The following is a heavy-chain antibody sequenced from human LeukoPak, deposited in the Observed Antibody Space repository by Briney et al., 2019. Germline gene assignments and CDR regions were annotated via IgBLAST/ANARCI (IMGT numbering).Heavy chain of an antibody. CDR3: ARVGRDGNGAFHAFDI. J-gene: IGHJ3*02. V-gene: IGHV4-59*01. Sequence: SETLSLTCTVSGGSISSYYWSWIRQPPGKGLEWIGYIYYSGSTNYNPSLKSRVTISVDTSKNQFSLKLSSVTAADTAVYYCARVGRDGNGAFHAFDIWGQGTMVTVSS. CDR2: IYYSGST. CDR1: GGSISSYY. D-gene: IGHD5-24*01.